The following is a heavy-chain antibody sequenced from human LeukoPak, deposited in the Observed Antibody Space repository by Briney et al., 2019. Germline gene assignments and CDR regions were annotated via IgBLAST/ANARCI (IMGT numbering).Heavy chain of an antibody. Sequence: KPSETLSLTCTVSGASISTYYWSWIRQPPGKGLEWIGYIYYSGSTNYNPSLKSRVTISVDTSKNQFSLKLSSVTAADTAVYYCARDPSGSYYLSGAFDIWGQGTMVTVSS. J-gene: IGHJ3*02. D-gene: IGHD1-26*01. CDR2: IYYSGST. CDR3: ARDPSGSYYLSGAFDI. V-gene: IGHV4-59*01. CDR1: GASISTYY.